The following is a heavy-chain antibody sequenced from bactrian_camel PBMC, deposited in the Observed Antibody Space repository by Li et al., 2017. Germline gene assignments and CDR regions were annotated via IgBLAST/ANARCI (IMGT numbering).Heavy chain of an antibody. Sequence: HVQLVESGGGSVQAGGSLKLSCTSSEYRVRAGCMAWFRQAPGKEREGVASSGDRTAYADAVKGRFTISRDNTKPTLYLQMNNLKAEDTAMYYCASDLGRWFCRGLVPSGWPYWGQGTQVTVS. J-gene: IGHJ4*01. V-gene: IGHV3S53*01. CDR1: EYRVRAGC. CDR2: SSGDRT. CDR3: ASDLGRWFCRGLVPSGWPY. D-gene: IGHD1*01.